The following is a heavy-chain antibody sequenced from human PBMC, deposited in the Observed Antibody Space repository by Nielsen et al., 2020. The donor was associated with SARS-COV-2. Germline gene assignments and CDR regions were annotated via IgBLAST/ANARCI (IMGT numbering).Heavy chain of an antibody. V-gene: IGHV1-18*04. J-gene: IGHJ4*02. CDR3: ARVQGGYDILTGYVDY. CDR2: ISAYNGNT. D-gene: IGHD3-9*01. Sequence: ASVKVSCKASGYTFTSYGISWVRQAPGQGLEWMGWISAYNGNTNYAQKLQGRVTMTTDTSTSTAYMELRSLRSDDTAVYYCARVQGGYDILTGYVDYWGQGTLVTVSS. CDR1: GYTFTSYG.